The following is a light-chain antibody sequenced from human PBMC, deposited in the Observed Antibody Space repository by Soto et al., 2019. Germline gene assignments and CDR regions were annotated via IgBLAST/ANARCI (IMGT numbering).Light chain of an antibody. CDR2: DAS. J-gene: IGKJ5*01. CDR3: QQYASSIT. Sequence: EIVLTQSPATLSLSPGERSTLSFRASQSVSSYLAWYQQKPGQAPRLLIYDASNRATGIPARFSGSGSGTDFTLTINSLEPEDFAVYSCQQYASSITFGQGTRLEIK. V-gene: IGKV3-11*01. CDR1: QSVSSY.